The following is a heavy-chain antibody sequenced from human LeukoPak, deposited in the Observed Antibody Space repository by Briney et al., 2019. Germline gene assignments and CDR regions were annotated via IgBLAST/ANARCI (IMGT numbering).Heavy chain of an antibody. D-gene: IGHD5-18*01. CDR1: GYTFTSYD. CDR3: ARGIWIQLWSYPQYYFDY. Sequence: ASVKVSCKASGYTFTSYDINWVRQATGQGLEWMGWMNPISGNTGYAQKFQGRVTMTRNTSISTAYMELSSLRSEDTAVYYCARGIWIQLWSYPQYYFDYWGQGTLVTVSS. CDR2: MNPISGNT. J-gene: IGHJ4*02. V-gene: IGHV1-8*01.